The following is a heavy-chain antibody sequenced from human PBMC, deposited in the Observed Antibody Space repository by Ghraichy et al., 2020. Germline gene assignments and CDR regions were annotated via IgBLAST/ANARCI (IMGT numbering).Heavy chain of an antibody. V-gene: IGHV6-1*01. D-gene: IGHD6-19*01. CDR2: TYYRSKWYN. Sequence: SETLSLTCAISGDSVSSNSAAWNWIRQSPSRGLEWLGRTYYRSKWYNDYAVSVKSRITINPDTSKNQFSLQLNSVTPEDTAVYYCASSDSGSDWYKLARVQPFDYWGQGTLVTVSS. J-gene: IGHJ4*02. CDR1: GDSVSSNSAA. CDR3: ASSDSGSDWYKLARVQPFDY.